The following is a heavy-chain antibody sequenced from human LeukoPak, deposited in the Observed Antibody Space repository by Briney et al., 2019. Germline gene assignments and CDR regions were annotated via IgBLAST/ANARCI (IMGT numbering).Heavy chain of an antibody. CDR2: IKQDGSEK. V-gene: IGHV3-7*01. CDR3: ARDLYSYGYYFDY. J-gene: IGHJ4*02. Sequence: GGSLRLSCAASGFTFSSYWMSWVSQAPGKGLEWVGNIKQDGSEKYYVDSVKGRFTISRDNAKNSLYLQMNSLRAEDTAVYYCARDLYSYGYYFDYWGQGTLVTVSS. D-gene: IGHD5-18*01. CDR1: GFTFSSYW.